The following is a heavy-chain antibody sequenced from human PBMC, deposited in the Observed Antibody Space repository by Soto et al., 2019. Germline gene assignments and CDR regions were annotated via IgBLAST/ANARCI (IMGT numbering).Heavy chain of an antibody. CDR3: ARFINWNYCCDY. V-gene: IGHV1-2*02. Sequence: ASVKVSCKASGYTFTGYYMHWVRQAPGQGLEWMGWINPNSGGTNYAQKFQGRVTMTRDTSISTAYMELSRLRSDDTAVYYCARFINWNYCCDYWGQGTLVTVSS. D-gene: IGHD1-7*01. CDR2: INPNSGGT. CDR1: GYTFTGYY. J-gene: IGHJ4*02.